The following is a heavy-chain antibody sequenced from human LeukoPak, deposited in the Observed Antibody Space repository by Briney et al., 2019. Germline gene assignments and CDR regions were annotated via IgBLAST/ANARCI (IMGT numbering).Heavy chain of an antibody. J-gene: IGHJ5*02. CDR3: YTIGYSSSWPPNNWFDP. CDR1: GFTFSSYA. V-gene: IGHV3-23*01. CDR2: ISGSGGST. Sequence: GGSLRLSCAASGFTFSSYAMSWVRQAPGKGLEWVSAISGSGGSTYYADSVKGRFTISRDNSKNTLYLRMNSLRAEDTAVYYCYTIGYSSSWPPNNWFDPWGQGTLVTVSS. D-gene: IGHD6-13*01.